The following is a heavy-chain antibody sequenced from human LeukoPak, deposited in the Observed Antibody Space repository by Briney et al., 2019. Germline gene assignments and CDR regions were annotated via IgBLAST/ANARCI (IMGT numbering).Heavy chain of an antibody. CDR1: GYTFTSYY. CDR3: ARDTATMVQGVKNPDYYYYYYYMDV. CDR2: INPSGGST. V-gene: IGHV1-46*01. Sequence: ASVKVSCKASGYTFTSYYMHWVRQAPGQGLEWMGIINPSGGSTSYAQKFQGRVTMTRDTSTSTVYMELSSLRSEDTAVYYCARDTATMVQGVKNPDYYYYYYYMDVWGKGTTVTVSS. D-gene: IGHD3-10*01. J-gene: IGHJ6*03.